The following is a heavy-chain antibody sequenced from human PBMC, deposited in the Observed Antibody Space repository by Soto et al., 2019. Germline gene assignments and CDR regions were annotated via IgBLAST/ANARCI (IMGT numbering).Heavy chain of an antibody. CDR2: ISYDGSNK. D-gene: IGHD3-3*01. CDR1: GFTFSSYG. J-gene: IGHJ4*02. Sequence: GGSLRLSCAASGFTFSSYGMHWVRQAPGKGLEWVAVISYDGSNKYYADSVKGRFTISRDNSKNTLYLQMNSLRAEDTAVYYCAKDRGITIFGVVIGFVDYWGQGTLVTVSS. V-gene: IGHV3-30*18. CDR3: AKDRGITIFGVVIGFVDY.